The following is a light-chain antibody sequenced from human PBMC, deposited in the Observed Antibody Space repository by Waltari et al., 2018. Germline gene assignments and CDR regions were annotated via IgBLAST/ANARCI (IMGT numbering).Light chain of an antibody. Sequence: SYELTQPPSVSVSPGQTARITCSGAALPKQYADWYQQKPGQAPVLVIFKDSERPSGIPERFSGSSSGTTVTLTISGVQAEDEADYYCQSANSNGTFVVFGGGTKLSVL. CDR1: ALPKQY. V-gene: IGLV3-25*03. CDR3: QSANSNGTFVV. CDR2: KDS. J-gene: IGLJ2*01.